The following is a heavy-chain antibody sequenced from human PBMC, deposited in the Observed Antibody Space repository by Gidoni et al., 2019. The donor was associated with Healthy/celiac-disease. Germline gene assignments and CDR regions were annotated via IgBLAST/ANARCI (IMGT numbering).Heavy chain of an antibody. CDR1: GYTFTGYY. CDR3: ARVKDNWNDAYYYGMDV. J-gene: IGHJ6*02. D-gene: IGHD1-20*01. Sequence: QVQLVQSGAEVKKPGASVKVSCKASGYTFTGYYMHWVRQAPGQGLEWMGWINPNSGGTNYAQKFQGWVTMTRDTSISTAYMELSRLRSDDTAVYYCARVKDNWNDAYYYGMDVWGQGTTVTVSS. V-gene: IGHV1-2*04. CDR2: INPNSGGT.